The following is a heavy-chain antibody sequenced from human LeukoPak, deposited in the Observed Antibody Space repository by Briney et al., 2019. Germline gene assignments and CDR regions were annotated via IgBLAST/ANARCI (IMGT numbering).Heavy chain of an antibody. D-gene: IGHD4-17*01. CDR2: ISHDGSNK. V-gene: IGHV3-30*18. Sequence: GGSLRLSCAASGFTFSSYGMHWVRQAPGKGLEWVAVISHDGSNKYYADSVKGRFTISRDKSKNTLFLQMNSLRAEDTAVYYCAKSYGDYLGYFDSWGQGTLVTVSS. J-gene: IGHJ4*02. CDR3: AKSYGDYLGYFDS. CDR1: GFTFSSYG.